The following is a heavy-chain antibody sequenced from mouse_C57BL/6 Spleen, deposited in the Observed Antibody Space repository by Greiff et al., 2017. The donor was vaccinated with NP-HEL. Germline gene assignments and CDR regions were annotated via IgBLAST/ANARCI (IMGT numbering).Heavy chain of an antibody. D-gene: IGHD2-5*01. V-gene: IGHV1-69*01. J-gene: IGHJ3*01. CDR2: IDPSDSYT. Sequence: QVQLQQPGAELVMPGASVKLSCKASGYTFTSYWMHWVKQRPGQGLEWIGEIDPSDSYTNYNQKFKGKSTLTVDKSSSTAYMQLSSLTSEDSAVYYCARSKSNQGFAYWGQGTLVTVSA. CDR3: ARSKSNQGFAY. CDR1: GYTFTSYW.